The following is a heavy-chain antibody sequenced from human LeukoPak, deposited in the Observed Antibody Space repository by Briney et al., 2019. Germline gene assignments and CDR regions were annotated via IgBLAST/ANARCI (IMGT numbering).Heavy chain of an antibody. D-gene: IGHD3-10*01. Sequence: GESLKISCKGSGYSFTSYWIGWVRQMPGKGLEWMGIIYPGDSDTRYSPSFQGQVTISADKSISTAYLQWSSLKASDTAMYYCARLGGSWGVANSYYFDYWGQGTLVTVSS. V-gene: IGHV5-51*01. CDR2: IYPGDSDT. CDR3: ARLGGSWGVANSYYFDY. J-gene: IGHJ4*02. CDR1: GYSFTSYW.